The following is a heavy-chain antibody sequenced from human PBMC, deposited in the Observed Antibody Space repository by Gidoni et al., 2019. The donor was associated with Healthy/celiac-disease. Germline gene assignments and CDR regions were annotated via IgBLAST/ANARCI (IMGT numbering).Heavy chain of an antibody. V-gene: IGHV2-26*01. Sequence: QVTWKESGPVLVKPTETLTLTCTVSGFSRSNARMGVSWIRQPPGKALEWLAHIFSHDEKSYSPSLKSRLTISKDTSNSHVVLTMTNMDPVDTATYYCARPLNYYDSSVPWAFDIWGQGTMVTVSS. CDR2: IFSHDEK. CDR1: GFSRSNARMG. J-gene: IGHJ3*02. D-gene: IGHD3-22*01. CDR3: ARPLNYYDSSVPWAFDI.